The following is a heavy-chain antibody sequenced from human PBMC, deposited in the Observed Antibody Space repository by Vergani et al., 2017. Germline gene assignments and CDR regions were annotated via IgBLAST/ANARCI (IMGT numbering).Heavy chain of an antibody. CDR1: GGSISSYY. CDR3: ARAYYSCMDV. V-gene: IGHV4-59*01. Sequence: QVQLQESGPGLVKPSETLSLTCTISGGSISSYYWIWIRQPPGKGLEWIGYIYYSGSTNYDSSLKSRVTMSVDTSKNQFSLKLNSVTAADTAVYYCARAYYSCMDVWGKGTTVTVSS. J-gene: IGHJ6*03. CDR2: IYYSGST.